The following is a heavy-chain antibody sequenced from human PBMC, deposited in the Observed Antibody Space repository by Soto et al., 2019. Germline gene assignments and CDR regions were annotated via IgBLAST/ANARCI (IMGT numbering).Heavy chain of an antibody. CDR3: ARDCGADTAMGA. CDR1: GLTFSSYA. D-gene: IGHD5-18*01. V-gene: IGHV3-30-3*01. J-gene: IGHJ4*02. Sequence: QVQLVESGGGVVQPGWSLRLSCAASGLTFSSYAMHLVRQAPGKGLEWVAVISYDGSNKDYADSVKGRFTISRDNSKNTLYLQMNSLRAEDTAVYYCARDCGADTAMGAWGQGTLVTVSS. CDR2: ISYDGSNK.